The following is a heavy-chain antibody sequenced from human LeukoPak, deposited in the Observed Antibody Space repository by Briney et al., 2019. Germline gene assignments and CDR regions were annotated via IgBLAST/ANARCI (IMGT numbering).Heavy chain of an antibody. CDR2: ISSSGSTI. D-gene: IGHD3-22*01. Sequence: GGSLRLSCAASGFTFSSYEMNWVRQAPGKGLEWVSYISSSGSTIYYADSVKGRFTISRDNSKNTLYLQMNSLRAEDTAVYYCAKDYYYSSGYGFDYWGQGTLVTVSS. V-gene: IGHV3-48*03. CDR3: AKDYYYSSGYGFDY. CDR1: GFTFSSYE. J-gene: IGHJ4*02.